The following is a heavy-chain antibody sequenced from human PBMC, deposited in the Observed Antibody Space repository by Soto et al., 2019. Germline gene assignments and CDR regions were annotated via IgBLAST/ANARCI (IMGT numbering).Heavy chain of an antibody. J-gene: IGHJ4*02. CDR2: INQDGSEK. CDR1: GFTFSTWW. V-gene: IGHV3-7*01. Sequence: XGSLRLSCAAAGFTFSTWWMDWVRQTPGEGLEWVANINQDGSEKNYVDSVKGRFTISRDNAKNSLYLQMSSLTAEDSALYYCSRSLNYWGQGNLVTVP. CDR3: SRSLNY.